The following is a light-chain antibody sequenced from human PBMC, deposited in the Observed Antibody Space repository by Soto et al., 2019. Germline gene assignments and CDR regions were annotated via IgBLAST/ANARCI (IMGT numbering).Light chain of an antibody. CDR1: SSNIGSNT. Sequence: QSVLTQPPSASGTPGQRVTISCSGSSSNIGSNTVNWYQQLPGTAPKLLIYSNNQRPSGVPDRFSGSKSCTSASLAISGLQSEDGADYYCAAWDDSLTGYVFGTGTKVTVL. J-gene: IGLJ1*01. CDR2: SNN. V-gene: IGLV1-44*01. CDR3: AAWDDSLTGYV.